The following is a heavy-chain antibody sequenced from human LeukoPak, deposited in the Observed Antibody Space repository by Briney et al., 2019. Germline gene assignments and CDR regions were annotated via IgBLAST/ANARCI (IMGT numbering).Heavy chain of an antibody. J-gene: IGHJ4*02. CDR1: GGSFSGYY. CDR3: ARSPTYYYDSSGYYSDY. V-gene: IGHV4-34*01. Sequence: SETLSLTCAVYGGSFSGYYWSWIRQPPGKGLEWIGEINHSGSTNYNPSLKSRVTISVDTSKNQFSLKLSSVTAADTAVYYCARSPTYYYDSSGYYSDYWGQGTLVTVSS. CDR2: INHSGST. D-gene: IGHD3-22*01.